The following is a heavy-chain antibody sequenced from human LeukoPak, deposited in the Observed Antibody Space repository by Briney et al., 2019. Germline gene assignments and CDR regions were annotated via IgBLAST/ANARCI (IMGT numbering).Heavy chain of an antibody. CDR2: TIPIVGTA. CDR3: ASAPPRYCSSTSCYKARAYYYMDV. J-gene: IGHJ6*03. D-gene: IGHD2-2*02. V-gene: IGHV1-69*05. CDR1: GGTFSSYA. Sequence: SVKVSCKASGGTFSSYAISWVRQAPGQGLEWMGGTIPIVGTANYAQKFQGRVTITTDESTSTAYMELSSLRSEAKAVYYCASAPPRYCSSTSCYKARAYYYMDVWGKGTTVTVSS.